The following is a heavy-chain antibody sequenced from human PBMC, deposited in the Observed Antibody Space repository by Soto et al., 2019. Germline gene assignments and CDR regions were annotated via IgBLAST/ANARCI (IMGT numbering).Heavy chain of an antibody. CDR3: TRSIVVVAATLSWFDP. CDR1: GFTFSGSA. V-gene: IGHV3-73*01. CDR2: IRSKANSYAT. J-gene: IGHJ5*02. D-gene: IGHD2-15*01. Sequence: GGSLRLSCAASGFTFSGSAMHWVRQASGKGLEWVGRIRSKANSYATAYAASVKGRFTISRDDSKNTAYLQMNSLKTEDTAVYYCTRSIVVVAATLSWFDPWGQGTLVTVSS.